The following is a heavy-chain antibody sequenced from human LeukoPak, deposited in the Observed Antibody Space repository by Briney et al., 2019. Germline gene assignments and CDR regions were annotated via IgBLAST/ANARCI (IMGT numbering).Heavy chain of an antibody. CDR3: ARGMTKDYFDY. Sequence: PSQTLSLTCTVSGGSISSGGYYWSWIRQHPGKGLEWIGYIYYSGSTYYNPSLKSRVTISVDTSKNQFSLKLSSVTAAGTAVYYCARGMTKDYFDYWGQGTLVTVSS. CDR2: IYYSGST. V-gene: IGHV4-31*03. J-gene: IGHJ4*02. CDR1: GGSISSGGYY.